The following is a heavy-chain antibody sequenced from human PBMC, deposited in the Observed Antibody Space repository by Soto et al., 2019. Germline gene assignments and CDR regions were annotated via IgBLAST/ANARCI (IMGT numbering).Heavy chain of an antibody. CDR1: GDSISSSSYY. J-gene: IGHJ5*02. D-gene: IGHD2-15*01. V-gene: IGHV4-39*01. Sequence: SETLSLTCIVSGDSISSSSYYWGWIRQPPGKGLEWIASIYYSGSTYYNPSLRSRVTISVDTSMNQISLRLSSVTAADMSIYYCARHDEPHTHRGWRWFDPWGRGTLVTVYS. CDR3: ARHDEPHTHRGWRWFDP. CDR2: IYYSGST.